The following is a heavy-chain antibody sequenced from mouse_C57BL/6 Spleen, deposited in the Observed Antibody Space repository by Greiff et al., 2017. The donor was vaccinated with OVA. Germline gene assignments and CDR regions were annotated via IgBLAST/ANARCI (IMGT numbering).Heavy chain of an antibody. J-gene: IGHJ1*03. CDR3: GRDYYWYFDV. Sequence: QVQLKQPGAELVRPGSSVKLSCKASGYTFTSYWMHWVKQRPIQGLEWIGNIDPSDSETHYNQKFKDKATLTVDKSSSTAYMQLSSLTSEDSAVYYCGRDYYWYFDVWGTGTTVTVSS. CDR2: IDPSDSET. D-gene: IGHD2-4*01. CDR1: GYTFTSYW. V-gene: IGHV1-52*01.